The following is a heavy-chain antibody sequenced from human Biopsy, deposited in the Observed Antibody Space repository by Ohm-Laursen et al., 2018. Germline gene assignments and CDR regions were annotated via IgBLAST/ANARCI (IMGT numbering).Heavy chain of an antibody. Sequence: SLRLSCAASGFTFSIYGMHWVRQAPGKGLEWVAVIWYDGSNKYYADSVKGRFTISRDDPKNTLYLQMNSLRAEDTAVYYCAREGDDSSGYTPHYFGYWGQGTLVTVSS. J-gene: IGHJ4*02. CDR2: IWYDGSNK. CDR3: AREGDDSSGYTPHYFGY. D-gene: IGHD3-22*01. V-gene: IGHV3-33*01. CDR1: GFTFSIYG.